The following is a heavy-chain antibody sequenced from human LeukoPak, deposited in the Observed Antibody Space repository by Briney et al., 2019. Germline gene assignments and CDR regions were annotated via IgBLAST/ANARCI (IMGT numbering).Heavy chain of an antibody. CDR3: ASASFRAFAI. V-gene: IGHV6-1*01. CDR2: TYYRSKWFS. D-gene: IGHD3-16*02. Sequence: SQTLSVTCAISGDSVSSNIAAWNWIRQSPSRGLEWLGRTYYRSKWFSDYAVSVKSRIIINPDTSKNHFSLQLNSVTPDDTAVYYCASASFRAFAIWGQGTMVTVSS. CDR1: GDSVSSNIAA. J-gene: IGHJ3*02.